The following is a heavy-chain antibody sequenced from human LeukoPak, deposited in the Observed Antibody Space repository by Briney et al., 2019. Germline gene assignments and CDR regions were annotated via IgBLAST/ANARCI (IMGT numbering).Heavy chain of an antibody. CDR3: ARAETDYGDYFFDY. CDR2: ISAYNGNT. V-gene: IGHV1-18*01. CDR1: GYTFTSYG. D-gene: IGHD4-17*01. Sequence: GASVKVSCKASGYTFTSYGISWVRQAPGQGLEWMGWISAYNGNTNYAQKLLGRVTMTTDTSTSTAYMELRSLRSDDTAVYYCARAETDYGDYFFDYWGQGTLVTVSS. J-gene: IGHJ4*02.